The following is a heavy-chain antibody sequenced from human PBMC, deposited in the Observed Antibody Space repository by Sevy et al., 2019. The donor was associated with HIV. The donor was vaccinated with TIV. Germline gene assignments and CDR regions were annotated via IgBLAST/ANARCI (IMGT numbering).Heavy chain of an antibody. CDR1: GASISSGSYY. CDR3: ARGHSGYDWNWFDP. V-gene: IGHV4-61*09. D-gene: IGHD5-12*01. J-gene: IGHJ5*02. CDR2: IYSSGST. Sequence: SETLSLTCTVSGASISSGSYYWSWIRQPAGRGLEWIGHIYSSGSTSYNPSLKSRVTMSVDTSKKQFSLKLSSVTAEDTAVYYCARGHSGYDWNWFDPWGRGTLVTVSS.